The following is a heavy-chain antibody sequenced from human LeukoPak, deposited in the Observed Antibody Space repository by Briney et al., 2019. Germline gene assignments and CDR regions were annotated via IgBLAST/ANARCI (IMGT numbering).Heavy chain of an antibody. CDR1: GFTFSNYL. Sequence: GGSLRLSCAASGFTFSNYLMHWVRQTPGKGLEWVSDISGSGGSTYYADSVKGRFTISRDNSKNTLYLQMNSLRAEDTAVYYCATSPRGRVVVPSAMEGDYYYYYMDVWGKGTTLTVPS. D-gene: IGHD2-2*01. V-gene: IGHV3-23*01. J-gene: IGHJ6*03. CDR2: ISGSGGST. CDR3: ATSPRGRVVVPSAMEGDYYYYYMDV.